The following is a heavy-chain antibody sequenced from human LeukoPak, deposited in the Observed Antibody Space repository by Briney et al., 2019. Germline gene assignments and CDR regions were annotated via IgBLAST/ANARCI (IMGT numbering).Heavy chain of an antibody. V-gene: IGHV4-39*07. Sequence: SETLSLTCTVSGGSISSSSYYWGWIRQPPGKGLEWIGSIYYSGSTYYNPSLKSRVTISVDTSKNQFSLKLSSVTAADTAVYYCARSGSYEYYFDYWGQGTLVTVSS. CDR2: IYYSGST. J-gene: IGHJ4*02. D-gene: IGHD1-26*01. CDR3: ARSGSYEYYFDY. CDR1: GGSISSSSYY.